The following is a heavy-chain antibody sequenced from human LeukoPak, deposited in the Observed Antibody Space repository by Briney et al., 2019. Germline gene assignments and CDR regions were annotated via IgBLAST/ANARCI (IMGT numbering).Heavy chain of an antibody. J-gene: IGHJ4*02. D-gene: IGHD1-26*01. CDR1: GFTFSSYS. V-gene: IGHV3-21*01. Sequence: GGSLRLSCAASGFTFSSYSMNWVRQAPGKGLEWVSSISSSSSHIYYADSVKGRFTISRDNAKNSLYLQMNSLRVEDTAVYYCARGRGWGKGDSEWELPNHFDYWGQGTLVTVSS. CDR3: ARGRGWGKGDSEWELPNHFDY. CDR2: ISSSSSHI.